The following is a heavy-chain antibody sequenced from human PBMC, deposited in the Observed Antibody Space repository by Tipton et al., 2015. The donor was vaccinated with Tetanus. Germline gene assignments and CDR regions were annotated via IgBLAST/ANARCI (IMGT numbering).Heavy chain of an antibody. V-gene: IGHV3-23*01. D-gene: IGHD2-2*01. J-gene: IGHJ4*02. CDR3: ARGRERCRGTNCHRATDY. CDR2: IGDTEFVT. CDR1: GFTFSTYP. Sequence: GSLRLSCEASGFTFSTYPMHWVRQAPGKGLEWVSAIGDTEFVTSYADSLKGRFTISRDNSKNTLSLQMISLRAEDTAIYYCARGRERCRGTNCHRATDYWGQGTLVTVSS.